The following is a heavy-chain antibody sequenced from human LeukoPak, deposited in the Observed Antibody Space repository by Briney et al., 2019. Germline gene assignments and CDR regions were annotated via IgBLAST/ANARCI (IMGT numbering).Heavy chain of an antibody. Sequence: SETLSLTCTVSGGSISSSINYWAWVRQPPGKGLEWIATTKYGASTFYNPSLRSRVTISVDTSKNQFSLKVNSVTAADTAVYYCARLGYGNGRVNWFDPWGQGNLVTVSS. D-gene: IGHD5-18*01. J-gene: IGHJ5*02. CDR3: ARLGYGNGRVNWFDP. CDR1: GGSISSSINY. CDR2: TKYGAST. V-gene: IGHV4-39*01.